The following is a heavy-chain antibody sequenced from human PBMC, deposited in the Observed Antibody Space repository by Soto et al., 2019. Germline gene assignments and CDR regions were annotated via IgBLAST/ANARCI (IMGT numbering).Heavy chain of an antibody. CDR2: IHYSGET. CDR3: ARRHDFCDHGRFDP. J-gene: IGHJ5*02. Sequence: KTSETLSLTCTVSGGSIISTFYYWGWLRQPPGRGLEWIANIHYSGETHYSPSLKSRVAISVDTSKSQFSLTLDSVTAADTAVYYCARRHDFCDHGRFDPWGQGILVTVSS. V-gene: IGHV4-39*01. D-gene: IGHD4-17*01. CDR1: GGSIISTFYY.